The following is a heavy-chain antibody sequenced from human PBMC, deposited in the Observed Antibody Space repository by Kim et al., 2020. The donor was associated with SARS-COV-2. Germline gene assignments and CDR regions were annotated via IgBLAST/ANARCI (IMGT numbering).Heavy chain of an antibody. CDR1: GYTFTSYD. D-gene: IGHD3-10*01. V-gene: IGHV1-8*01. CDR3: ARTPFYYYYGSGSYYNNYYYGMDV. Sequence: ASVKVSCKASGYTFTSYDINWVRQATGQGLEWMGWMNPNSGNTGYAQKFQGRVTMTRNTSISTAYMELSSLRSEDTAVYYCARTPFYYYYGSGSYYNNYYYGMDVWGQGTTVTVSS. J-gene: IGHJ6*02. CDR2: MNPNSGNT.